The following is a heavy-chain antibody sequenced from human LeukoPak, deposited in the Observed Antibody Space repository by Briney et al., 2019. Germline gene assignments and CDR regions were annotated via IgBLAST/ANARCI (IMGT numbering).Heavy chain of an antibody. D-gene: IGHD2-21*02. CDR1: GYTFTSYA. Sequence: ASVKVSCKASGYTFTSYAMHWVRQAPGQRLECMGWINTGNGNTKYSQKFQGRVTITRDTSAGTAYMDLSSLRSEDTAVYYCARNTETAIPLPYYFDYWGQGTLVTVSS. J-gene: IGHJ4*02. V-gene: IGHV1-3*04. CDR2: INTGNGNT. CDR3: ARNTETAIPLPYYFDY.